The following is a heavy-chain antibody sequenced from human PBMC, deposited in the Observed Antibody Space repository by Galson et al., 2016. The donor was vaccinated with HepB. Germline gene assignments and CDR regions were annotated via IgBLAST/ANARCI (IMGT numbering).Heavy chain of an antibody. V-gene: IGHV4-59*11. CDR3: ARLSGRYHEGLDF. D-gene: IGHD1-26*01. CDR1: GGSISRHY. CDR2: IYYTGST. Sequence: ETLSLTCTVSGGSISRHYWSWIRRPPGKGLEWLGYIYYTGSTTYNPSLNSRITISVDTSKNQFSLRLSSVTAADTAVYYCARLSGRYHEGLDFWGQGTLVTVS. J-gene: IGHJ4*02.